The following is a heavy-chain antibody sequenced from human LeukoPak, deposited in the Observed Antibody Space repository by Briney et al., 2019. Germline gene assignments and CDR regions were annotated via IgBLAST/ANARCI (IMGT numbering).Heavy chain of an antibody. CDR1: GYTFTSYG. CDR3: ARGLNYYDSTGYFDC. Sequence: ASVKVSCKASGYTFTSYGISWVRQAPGQGLEWMGWISAYNGNTNYAQKLQGRVTMTTDTSTSTAYMELRSLRSEDTAVYYCARGLNYYDSTGYFDCWGRGTLVTVSS. CDR2: ISAYNGNT. J-gene: IGHJ4*02. V-gene: IGHV1-18*01. D-gene: IGHD3-22*01.